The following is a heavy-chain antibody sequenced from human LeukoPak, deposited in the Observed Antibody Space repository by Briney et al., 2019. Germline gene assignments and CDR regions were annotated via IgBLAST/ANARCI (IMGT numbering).Heavy chain of an antibody. CDR2: MNPNSGNT. V-gene: IGHV1-8*03. J-gene: IGHJ6*03. CDR1: GYSFTNYD. CDR3: ARGGGQINYYYYYMDV. Sequence: GASVKVSCKASGYSFTNYDINWVRQATGQGLEWMGWMNPNSGNTGYAQKFQGRVTITRNTSISTAYMELSSLRSEDTAVYYCARGGGQINYYYYYMDVWGKGTTVTVSS.